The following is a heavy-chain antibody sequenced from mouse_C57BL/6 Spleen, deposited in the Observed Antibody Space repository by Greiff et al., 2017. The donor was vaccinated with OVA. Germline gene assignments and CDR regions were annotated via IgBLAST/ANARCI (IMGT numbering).Heavy chain of an antibody. Sequence: QVQLKQSGAELMKPGASVKLSCKATGYTFTGYWIEWVKQRPGHGLEWIGEILPGSGSTNYNEKFKGKATFTADTSSNTAYMQLSSLTTEDSAIYYCALITTVVDSYFDVWGTGTTVTVSS. J-gene: IGHJ1*03. D-gene: IGHD1-1*01. V-gene: IGHV1-9*01. CDR1: GYTFTGYW. CDR3: ALITTVVDSYFDV. CDR2: ILPGSGST.